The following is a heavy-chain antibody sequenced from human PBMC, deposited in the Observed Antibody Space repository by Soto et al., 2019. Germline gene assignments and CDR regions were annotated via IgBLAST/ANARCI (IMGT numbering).Heavy chain of an antibody. Sequence: EVQLLESGGGLVQPGGSLRLSCAASGFTFSNSALRWVRQDPGKGLEWVSSITDSGVSTYYTDSVKGRFTISRDNSKNTLFVHMNSLRAVDTAVYYCVAGEFFDYRGQGTLVTGSS. CDR3: VAGEFFDY. J-gene: IGHJ4*02. V-gene: IGHV3-23*01. CDR1: GFTFSNSA. CDR2: ITDSGVST. D-gene: IGHD3-16*01.